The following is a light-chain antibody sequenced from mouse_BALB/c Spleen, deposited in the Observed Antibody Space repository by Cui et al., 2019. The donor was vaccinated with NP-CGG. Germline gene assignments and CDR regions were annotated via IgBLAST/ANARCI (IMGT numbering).Light chain of an antibody. CDR3: ALWYSNHWV. CDR2: DTN. Sequence: QTVVTQESALTTSPGETVTLTCRSSTGAVTTSNYANWVQEKPDHLFTGLIGDTNNRPPGVPARFSGYLIGDKAALTITGAQTEDEAIYFCALWYSNHWVFGGGTKLTVL. V-gene: IGLV1*01. CDR1: TGAVTTSNY. J-gene: IGLJ1*01.